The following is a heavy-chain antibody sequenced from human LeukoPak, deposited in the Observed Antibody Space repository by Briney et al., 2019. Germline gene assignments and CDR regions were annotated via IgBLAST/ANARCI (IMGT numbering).Heavy chain of an antibody. D-gene: IGHD1-7*01. V-gene: IGHV3-23*01. CDR3: ARKAQYNGHYPLDY. CDR1: GFTFNNYA. J-gene: IGHJ4*02. CDR2: TSDRGDYT. Sequence: GGSLRLSCAASGFTFNNYAMSWVRQASGKGLEWVSGTSDRGDYTYYADSVKGRFTTSRDSSKNTLFLQMNSLRAEDTALYFCARKAQYNGHYPLDYWGQGTLVTVSS.